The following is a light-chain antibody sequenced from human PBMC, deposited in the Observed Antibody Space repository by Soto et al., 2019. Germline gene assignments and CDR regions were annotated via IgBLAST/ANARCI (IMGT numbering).Light chain of an antibody. CDR1: QSISSN. V-gene: IGKV3-15*01. J-gene: IGKJ1*01. Sequence: EIVMTQAPATLSVSQGERAPLSCRASQSISSNLAWYQQKPGKAPRLLIYGASTRETGIPARFSGSGSGTEFTLTISSLQSEDLAVYYCQQRSNWPGTFGQGTKVDIK. CDR2: GAS. CDR3: QQRSNWPGT.